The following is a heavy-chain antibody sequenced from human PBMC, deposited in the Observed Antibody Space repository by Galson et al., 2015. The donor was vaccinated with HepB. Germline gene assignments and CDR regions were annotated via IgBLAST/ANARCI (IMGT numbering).Heavy chain of an antibody. CDR1: GYTFTSYE. V-gene: IGHV1-8*01. CDR2: MNPKSGNT. CDR3: ARGLNPSWHFDL. J-gene: IGHJ2*01. Sequence: SVKVSCKASGYTFTSYEVNWVRQATGQGLEWMGWMNPKSGNTDYGPKFQGRVTMTRDTSTSTAYMELSSLRSQDTAVYYCARGLNPSWHFDLWGRGTLVTVSS.